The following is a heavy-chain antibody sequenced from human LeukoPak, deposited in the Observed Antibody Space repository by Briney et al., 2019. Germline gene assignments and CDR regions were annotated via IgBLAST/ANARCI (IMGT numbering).Heavy chain of an antibody. V-gene: IGHV4-31*03. J-gene: IGHJ6*04. Sequence: SQTLSLTCTVSGGSISSGGYYWSWIRQHPGKGLEWIGYIYYSGSTYHNPSLKSRVTIPVDTSKNQFSLKLSSVTAADTAVYYCARSGPAAIRSLYYYYGMDVWGKGTTVTVSS. D-gene: IGHD2-2*01. CDR1: GGSISSGGYY. CDR2: IYYSGST. CDR3: ARSGPAAIRSLYYYYGMDV.